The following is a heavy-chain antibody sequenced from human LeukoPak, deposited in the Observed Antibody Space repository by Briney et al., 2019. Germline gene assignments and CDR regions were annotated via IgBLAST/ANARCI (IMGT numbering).Heavy chain of an antibody. J-gene: IGHJ4*02. D-gene: IGHD3-10*01. CDR3: ASAGSGSYYTSGYFDY. CDR1: GGSISSYY. Sequence: SETLSLTCTVSGGSISSYYWTWIRQPAGKGLEWIGRIYSSGRTNYNPSLKSRVTISVDTSKNQFSLKLSSVTAADTAVYYCASAGSGSYYTSGYFDYWGQGTLVTVSS. CDR2: IYSSGRT. V-gene: IGHV4-4*07.